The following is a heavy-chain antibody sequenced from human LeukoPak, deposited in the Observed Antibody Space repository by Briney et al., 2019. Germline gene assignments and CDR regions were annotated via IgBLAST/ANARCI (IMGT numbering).Heavy chain of an antibody. V-gene: IGHV3-30*02. D-gene: IGHD1-7*01. CDR3: AKDKWGRDYNWNYAGYFDY. J-gene: IGHJ4*02. Sequence: GGSLRLSCAASGFSFSSYAMHWARQAPGKGLEWVAFIRYDGSNGDYADSVKGRFSISRDNSKNTLYLQMNSLRTEDTAVYYCAKDKWGRDYNWNYAGYFDYRGQGTLVTVSS. CDR2: IRYDGSNG. CDR1: GFSFSSYA.